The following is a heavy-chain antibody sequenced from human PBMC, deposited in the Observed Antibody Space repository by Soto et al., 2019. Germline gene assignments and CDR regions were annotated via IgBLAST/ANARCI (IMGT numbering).Heavy chain of an antibody. J-gene: IGHJ5*02. CDR2: ISYSGST. Sequence: PWVTLSLTCTVSGGSINTINNYWSWIRQPPGKGLEWIGFISYSGSTHYNPSLMSRLTISLDTSTNRFSLKLTSVTAADTAVYYCAREEAARIERWFDPWGQGTLVTVSS. D-gene: IGHD6-6*01. CDR3: AREEAARIERWFDP. CDR1: GGSINTINNY. V-gene: IGHV4-30-4*01.